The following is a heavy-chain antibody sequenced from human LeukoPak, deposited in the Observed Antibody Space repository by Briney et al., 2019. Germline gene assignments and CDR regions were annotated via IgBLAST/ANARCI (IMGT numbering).Heavy chain of an antibody. Sequence: ASVKVSCKASGYTFTSYGISWVRQAPGQGLEWMGWISAYNGNTNYAQKLQGRVTMTTDTSTSTAYMELRSLRSDDTAVYCCARDSSGGSDEYYYYYGMDVWGQGTTVTVSS. CDR2: ISAYNGNT. J-gene: IGHJ6*02. D-gene: IGHD2-15*01. CDR1: GYTFTSYG. CDR3: ARDSSGGSDEYYYYYGMDV. V-gene: IGHV1-18*01.